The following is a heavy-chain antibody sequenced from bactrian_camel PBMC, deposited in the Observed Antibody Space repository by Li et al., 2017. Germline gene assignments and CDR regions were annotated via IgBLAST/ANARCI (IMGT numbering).Heavy chain of an antibody. J-gene: IGHJ4*01. CDR1: GSYRGSTSYC. CDR3: AILAPTGQADENNY. CDR2: MSTATGII. Sequence: DVQLVESGGGSVQAGGSLRLSCANSGSYRGSTSYCMGWFRQAPGKAREGVARMSTATGIIGYSDSVKGRFTISKDNAKNTLYLQSNSLKTEDTAMYYCAILAPTGQADENNYWGQGTQVTVS. V-gene: IGHV3S42*01. D-gene: IGHD3*01.